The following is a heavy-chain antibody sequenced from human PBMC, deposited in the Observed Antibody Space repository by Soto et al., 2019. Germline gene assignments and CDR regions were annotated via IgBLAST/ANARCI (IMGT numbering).Heavy chain of an antibody. D-gene: IGHD2-8*01. J-gene: IGHJ4*02. V-gene: IGHV1-24*01. Sequence: ASVKVSCKVSGYTLTELSMHWVRQAPGKGPEWMGGFDPEDGETIYAQKFQGRVTMTEDTSTDTAYMELSSLRSEDTAVYYCATGGFLGYCTNGVCRENDYWGQGTLVTVSS. CDR3: ATGGFLGYCTNGVCRENDY. CDR2: FDPEDGET. CDR1: GYTLTELS.